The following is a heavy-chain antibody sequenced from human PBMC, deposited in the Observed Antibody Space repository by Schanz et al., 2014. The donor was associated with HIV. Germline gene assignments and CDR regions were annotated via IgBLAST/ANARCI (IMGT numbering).Heavy chain of an antibody. V-gene: IGHV4-39*01. Sequence: QLQLQESGPGLVKPSETLSLTCSVSGDSISNTTHYWGWIRQPPGKGLEWIGSAHHSGSTYYTPSQKSRVTISVDPPKNQVSLKRSSVTAADTAVFYCARHQRGSYLEALDYWGQGTLVTVSS. D-gene: IGHD3-10*01. CDR2: AHHSGST. J-gene: IGHJ4*02. CDR1: GDSISNTTHY. CDR3: ARHQRGSYLEALDY.